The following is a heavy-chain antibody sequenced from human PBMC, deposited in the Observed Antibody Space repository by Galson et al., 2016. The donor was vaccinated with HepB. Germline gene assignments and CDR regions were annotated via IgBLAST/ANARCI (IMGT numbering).Heavy chain of an antibody. CDR3: ALSYYDSSGFVEYFQQ. Sequence: SLRLSCATSGFTFSSVWMSWVRQAPGKGLEWVANIKPDGSEKYYVDSLKGRFTISRDNAKNSLYLQMNSLRSEDTAVYYCALSYYDSSGFVEYFQQWGQGTRVTVSS. CDR2: IKPDGSEK. J-gene: IGHJ1*01. D-gene: IGHD3-22*01. V-gene: IGHV3-7*03. CDR1: GFTFSSVW.